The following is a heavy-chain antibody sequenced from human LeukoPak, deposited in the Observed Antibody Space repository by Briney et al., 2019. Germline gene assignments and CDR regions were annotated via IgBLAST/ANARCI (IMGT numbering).Heavy chain of an antibody. J-gene: IGHJ3*02. V-gene: IGHV3-11*04. D-gene: IGHD6-19*01. CDR1: GFTFSDYY. Sequence: GGSLRLSCAASGFTFSDYYMSWIRQAPGKGLEWVSYISSSGSTIYYADSVKGRFTISRDNAKNSLYLQMNSLRAEDTAVFYCARVLAVAGNAFDIWGQGTMVTVSS. CDR3: ARVLAVAGNAFDI. CDR2: ISSSGSTI.